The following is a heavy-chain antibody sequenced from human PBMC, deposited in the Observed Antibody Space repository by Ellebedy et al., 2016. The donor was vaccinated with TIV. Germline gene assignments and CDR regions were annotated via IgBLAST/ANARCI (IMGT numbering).Heavy chain of an antibody. Sequence: GGSLRLXCAASGFTFSSYSMNWVRQAPGKGLEWVSYISSSSSTIYYADSVKGRFTISRDNAKNSLYLQMNSLRDEDTAVYYCVRARPYCGGDYFSFGNWGQGSLVTVSS. CDR2: ISSSSSTI. CDR1: GFTFSSYS. J-gene: IGHJ4*02. CDR3: VRARPYCGGDYFSFGN. V-gene: IGHV3-48*02. D-gene: IGHD2-21*02.